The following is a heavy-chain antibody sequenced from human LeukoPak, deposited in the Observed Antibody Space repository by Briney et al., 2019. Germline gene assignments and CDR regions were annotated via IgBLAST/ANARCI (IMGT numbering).Heavy chain of an antibody. CDR1: GFTVSSYY. Sequence: GGSLRLSCAASGFTVSSYYMSWVRQAPGKGLEWVSVIYSGGSTYYADSVKGRFTISRDNSKNTLYLQMNSLRAEDTAVYYCAREYRGEYYFAYWGQGTLVTVSS. J-gene: IGHJ4*02. CDR2: IYSGGST. CDR3: AREYRGEYYFAY. V-gene: IGHV3-66*01. D-gene: IGHD3-10*01.